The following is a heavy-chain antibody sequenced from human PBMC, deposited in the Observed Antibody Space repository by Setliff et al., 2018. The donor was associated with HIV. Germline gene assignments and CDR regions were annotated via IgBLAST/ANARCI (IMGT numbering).Heavy chain of an antibody. CDR2: IHYSGNT. Sequence: PSETLSLTCSVSGASIRGHYWSWIRQSPGKGLEWIGNIHYSGNTNYNPSFKSRVTISVDMSKSQFSLRLSSVTAADTAMYYCAREYYRSGGYYSGWKYYYMDVWGKGTTVTVSS. V-gene: IGHV4-59*11. J-gene: IGHJ6*03. CDR1: GASIRGHY. D-gene: IGHD2-15*01. CDR3: AREYYRSGGYYSGWKYYYMDV.